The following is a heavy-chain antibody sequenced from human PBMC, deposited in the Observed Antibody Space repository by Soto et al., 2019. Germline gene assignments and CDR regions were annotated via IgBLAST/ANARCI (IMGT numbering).Heavy chain of an antibody. Sequence: SETLSLTCTVSGGSISSSSYYWGWIRQPPGKGLEWIGSIYYSGSTYYNPSLKSRVTISVDTSKNQFSLKLSSVTAADTAVYYCARGCLGGNLGQLVYIYGMDVWGQGTTVTVSS. CDR1: GGSISSSSYY. CDR2: IYYSGST. J-gene: IGHJ6*02. CDR3: ARGCLGGNLGQLVYIYGMDV. D-gene: IGHD6-6*01. V-gene: IGHV4-39*07.